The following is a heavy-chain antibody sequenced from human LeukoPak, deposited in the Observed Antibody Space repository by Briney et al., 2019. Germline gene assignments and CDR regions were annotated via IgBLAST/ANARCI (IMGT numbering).Heavy chain of an antibody. V-gene: IGHV4-39*01. J-gene: IGHJ6*02. Sequence: SETLSLTCTVSGGSIIDVNSYWTWIRQPPGKGLEWIASVFHNGDPYYTPTLRSRLTISVDSSKNQLSLRLNSVTAADAAVYFCARRGFGYSVDVWGQGTMVTVSS. CDR3: ARRGFGYSVDV. CDR2: VFHNGDP. D-gene: IGHD3-16*01. CDR1: GGSIIDVNSY.